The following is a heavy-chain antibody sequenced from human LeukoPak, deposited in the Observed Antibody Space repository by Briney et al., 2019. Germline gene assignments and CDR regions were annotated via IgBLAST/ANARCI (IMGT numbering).Heavy chain of an antibody. CDR1: GGSISSYY. V-gene: IGHV4-59*01. Sequence: SETLSLTCTVSGGSISSYYWSWIRQPPGKGLEWIGYIYYSGSTNYNPSLKSRVTISVDTSKNQFSLKLSSVTAADTAVYYCARVALGSSAQRRTFDCWGQGTLVTVSS. CDR2: IYYSGST. J-gene: IGHJ4*02. CDR3: ARVALGSSAQRRTFDC. D-gene: IGHD3-22*01.